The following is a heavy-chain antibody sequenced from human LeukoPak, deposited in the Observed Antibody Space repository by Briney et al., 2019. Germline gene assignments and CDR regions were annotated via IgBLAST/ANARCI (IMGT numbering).Heavy chain of an antibody. D-gene: IGHD6-13*01. V-gene: IGHV3-23*01. CDR1: GFSFNNYA. CDR3: AKDRSDSSNWYLGDY. CDR2: INGSGSST. Sequence: GGSLRLSCAASGFSFNNYAMSWVRQAPGKGLEWVSVINGSGSSTNYADSVKGRFTISRDNSKNTLYLQMNSLRADDTAVYYCAKDRSDSSNWYLGDYWGQGTLVTVSS. J-gene: IGHJ4*02.